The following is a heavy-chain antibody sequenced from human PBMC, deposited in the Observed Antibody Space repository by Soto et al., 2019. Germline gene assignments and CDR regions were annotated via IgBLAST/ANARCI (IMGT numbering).Heavy chain of an antibody. Sequence: SETLSLTCTVSGGSISSGDYYWSWIRQPPGKGLEWIGYIYYSGSTYYNPSIKIRVTISVDTSKNQFSLKLISVTAADTAVYYCARADIVVVPAAMSWFDPWGQGTLVTVSS. CDR3: ARADIVVVPAAMSWFDP. J-gene: IGHJ5*02. CDR2: IYYSGST. D-gene: IGHD2-2*01. CDR1: GGSISSGDYY. V-gene: IGHV4-30-4*01.